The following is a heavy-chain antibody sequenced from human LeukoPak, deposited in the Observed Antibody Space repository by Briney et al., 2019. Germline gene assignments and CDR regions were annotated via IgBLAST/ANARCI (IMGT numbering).Heavy chain of an antibody. V-gene: IGHV3-30*18. Sequence: GGSLRHSCAASGSTFSSYGMHWVRQAPGKGLEWVAVISYDGSNKYYADSVKGRFTISRDNSKNTLYLQMNSLRAEDTAVYYCAKGAKGMSSSWYLFDYWGQGTLVTVSS. CDR3: AKGAKGMSSSWYLFDY. D-gene: IGHD6-13*01. CDR2: ISYDGSNK. J-gene: IGHJ4*02. CDR1: GSTFSSYG.